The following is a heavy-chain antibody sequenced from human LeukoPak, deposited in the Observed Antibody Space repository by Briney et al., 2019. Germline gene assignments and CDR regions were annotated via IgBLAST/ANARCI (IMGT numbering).Heavy chain of an antibody. CDR1: GFTFSSYA. V-gene: IGHV3-23*01. CDR2: ISGSGGST. J-gene: IGHJ4*02. D-gene: IGHD2-2*02. CDR3: AQLRDIVVVPAAISHDY. Sequence: GSLRLSCAASGFTFSSYAMSWVRQAPGKGLEWVSAISGSGGSTYYADSVKGRFTISRDNSKNTLYLQMNSLRAEDTAVYYCAQLRDIVVVPAAISHDYWGQGTLVTVSS.